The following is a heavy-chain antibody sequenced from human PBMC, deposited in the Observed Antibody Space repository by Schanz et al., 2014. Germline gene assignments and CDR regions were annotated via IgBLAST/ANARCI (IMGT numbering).Heavy chain of an antibody. CDR3: ARGVGDFWNGYLHGMDI. D-gene: IGHD3-3*01. V-gene: IGHV4-59*01. CDR1: GGSISTYY. Sequence: QVQLQESGPGLVQPSETLSLTCTVSGGSISTYYWSWIRQPPGKGLQWIGDIYYSGSTNYNPSLKGRVTSSVDTSKNQFSLKRSSVTAADTAVYYCARGVGDFWNGYLHGMDIWGQGTTVTVSS. J-gene: IGHJ6*02. CDR2: IYYSGST.